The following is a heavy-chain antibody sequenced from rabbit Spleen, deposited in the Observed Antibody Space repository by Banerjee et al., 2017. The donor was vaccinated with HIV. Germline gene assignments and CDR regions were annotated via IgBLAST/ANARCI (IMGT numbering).Heavy chain of an antibody. Sequence: QEQLEESGGGLVQPEGSLTLTCTASGFSFEGGYVMCWVRQAPGKGLEWIGTIFAGSTGTTDYASWAKGRFTISKTSSTTVTLQMTSLTAADTATYFCARDFDFWGPGTLVTVS. V-gene: IGHV1S45*01. CDR1: GFSFEGGYV. J-gene: IGHJ4*01. CDR3: ARDFDF. CDR2: IFAGSTGTT.